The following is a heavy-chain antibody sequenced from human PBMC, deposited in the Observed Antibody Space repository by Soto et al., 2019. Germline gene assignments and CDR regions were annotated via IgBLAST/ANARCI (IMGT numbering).Heavy chain of an antibody. CDR1: GFTFSSYA. V-gene: IGHV3-23*01. Sequence: GWSLRLSCAASGFTFSSYAMGLVRQGPGKGLEWVAVVSIGGSTHYADSVRGRFTISRDNSKNTLSLQMNSLTAEDTAVYFCAKRRGAGGHFDYWGQGALVTV. CDR3: AKRRGAGGHFDY. D-gene: IGHD2-15*01. CDR2: VSIGGST. J-gene: IGHJ4*02.